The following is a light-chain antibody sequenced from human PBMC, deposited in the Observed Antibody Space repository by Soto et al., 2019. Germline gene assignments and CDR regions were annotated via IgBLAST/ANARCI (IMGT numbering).Light chain of an antibody. V-gene: IGKV3-15*01. CDR2: GAS. CDR1: QNISTS. CDR3: QQYRHWPLT. J-gene: IGKJ4*01. Sequence: DIVMTQSPATLSVSPGERATLSCRASQNISTSFAWYQQTPGQAPRLLIYGASTRATGIPARFSGSGSGTEFTLTISSMQSEDVAVYYCQQYRHWPLTFGGGTKVEIK.